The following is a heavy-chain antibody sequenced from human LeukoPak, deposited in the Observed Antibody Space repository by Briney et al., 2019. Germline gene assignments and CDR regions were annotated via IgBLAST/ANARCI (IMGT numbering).Heavy chain of an antibody. CDR1: GFTFSSYA. D-gene: IGHD3-3*01. Sequence: GGSLRLSCAASGFTFSSYAMSWVRQAPGKGLEWVAVISYDGSNKYYADSVKGRFTISRDNSKNTLYLQMNSLRAEDTAVYYCARGGQYYDFWSGYYTGGYYFDYWGQGTLVTVSS. V-gene: IGHV3-30*04. J-gene: IGHJ4*02. CDR3: ARGGQYYDFWSGYYTGGYYFDY. CDR2: ISYDGSNK.